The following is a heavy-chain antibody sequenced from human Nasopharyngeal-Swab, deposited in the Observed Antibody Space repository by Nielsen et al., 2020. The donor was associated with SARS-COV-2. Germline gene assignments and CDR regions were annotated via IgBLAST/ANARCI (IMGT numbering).Heavy chain of an antibody. CDR1: GGTFSSYA. D-gene: IGHD3-22*01. Sequence: SVKVSCKASGGTFSSYAISWVRQAPGQGLEWMGRIIPILGIANYAQKFQGRVTITADKSTSTAYMELSSLRSEDTAVYYCARGPDSSGYNYYYYYMDVWGKGTTVTVSS. J-gene: IGHJ6*03. V-gene: IGHV1-69*04. CDR2: IIPILGIA. CDR3: ARGPDSSGYNYYYYYMDV.